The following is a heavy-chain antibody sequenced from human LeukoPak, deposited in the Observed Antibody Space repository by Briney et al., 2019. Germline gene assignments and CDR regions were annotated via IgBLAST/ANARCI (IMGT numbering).Heavy chain of an antibody. CDR3: ASGDIVVVPAAPRVYYYYYYYMDV. D-gene: IGHD2-2*01. CDR2: ISAYNGNT. J-gene: IGHJ6*03. V-gene: IGHV1-18*01. CDR1: GYTFTRYG. Sequence: ASVKVSCKASGYTFTRYGISWVRQAPGQGLEWMGRISAYNGNTNYAQKFQGRVTITADESTSTAYMELSSLRSEDTAVYYCASGDIVVVPAAPRVYYYYYYYMDVWGKGTTVTVSS.